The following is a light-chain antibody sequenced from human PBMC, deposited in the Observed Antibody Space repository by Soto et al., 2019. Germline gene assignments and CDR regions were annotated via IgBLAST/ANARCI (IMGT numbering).Light chain of an antibody. Sequence: QAVVTQEPSLTVSPGGTVTLTCGSSDGPVTSNHYTYWYQQRPGQVPRTLIYDTTNRQSWAPARFSGSLVGVKAALTLSGAQPEDEADYYCLLADSGGRVFGGGTKLTVL. J-gene: IGLJ2*01. CDR3: LLADSGGRV. CDR1: DGPVTSNHY. CDR2: DTT. V-gene: IGLV7-46*01.